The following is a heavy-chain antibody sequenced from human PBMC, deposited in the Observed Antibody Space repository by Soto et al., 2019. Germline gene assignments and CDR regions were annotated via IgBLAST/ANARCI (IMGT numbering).Heavy chain of an antibody. D-gene: IGHD6-19*01. CDR2: IDIAGSTT. CDR1: GFTFSSYW. CDR3: ARDQTVAGPTTFDY. J-gene: IGHJ4*02. V-gene: IGHV3-74*01. Sequence: EVQLVESGGGLVQPGGSLRLSCAASGFTFSSYWMHWVRQTPRKGLVWVSRIDIAGSTTTYADSVKGRFTISRDNAKNTLYLQMNSLRAEDTAVYYCARDQTVAGPTTFDYCGQGTLVTVSS.